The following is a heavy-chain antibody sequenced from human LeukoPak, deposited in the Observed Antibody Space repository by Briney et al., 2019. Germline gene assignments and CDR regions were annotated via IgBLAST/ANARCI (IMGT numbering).Heavy chain of an antibody. CDR1: GASISSYY. D-gene: IGHD6-19*01. J-gene: IGHJ3*02. CDR2: IYYTGST. Sequence: SETLSLTCTVSGASISSYYWSWIRQPPGKGLEWIGYIYYTGSTNYNPSLKSRVTMSVDTSKNQFSLKLSSVTAADTAVYYCATNRAGQWGAFDIWGQGTLVTVSS. V-gene: IGHV4-59*01. CDR3: ATNRAGQWGAFDI.